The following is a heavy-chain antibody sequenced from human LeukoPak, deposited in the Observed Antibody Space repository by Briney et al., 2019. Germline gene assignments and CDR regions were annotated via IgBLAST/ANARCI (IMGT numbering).Heavy chain of an antibody. D-gene: IGHD2-8*02. CDR2: IYYSGST. CDR3: AIDYWRGVWDV. CDR1: GGSISSYG. Sequence: SETLSLTCTVSGGSISSYGWTWIGKPPGKGLKWIGYIYYSGSTNYNPSLKCRVTISVDTSKNQFSLKLSSVTAADTAVYYCAIDYWRGVWDVWGKGTTVTVSS. J-gene: IGHJ6*04. V-gene: IGHV4-59*01.